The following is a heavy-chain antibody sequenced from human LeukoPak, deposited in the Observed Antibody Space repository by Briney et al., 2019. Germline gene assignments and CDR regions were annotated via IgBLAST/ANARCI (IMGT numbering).Heavy chain of an antibody. Sequence: PGGSLRLSCAASGFTFSNYEMNWVRQAPGKGLEWVSFISYSGRSIYYADSVKGRFTISRDNAKNSLYLQMNGLRAEDTAVYYCARAVGYSGFSDYWGQGTLVTVSS. CDR2: ISYSGRSI. D-gene: IGHD5-12*01. V-gene: IGHV3-48*03. CDR3: ARAVGYSGFSDY. J-gene: IGHJ4*02. CDR1: GFTFSNYE.